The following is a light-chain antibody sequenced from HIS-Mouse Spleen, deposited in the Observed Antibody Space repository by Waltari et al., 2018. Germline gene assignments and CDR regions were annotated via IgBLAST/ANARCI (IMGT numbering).Light chain of an antibody. J-gene: IGLJ2*01. CDR3: YSTDSSGNHRV. V-gene: IGLV3-10*01. Sequence: SYELTQPPSVSVSPGQTARITCSGDALPKKYAYWYQQKSVQATVLVIYEDSKRPSGIPERFSGSSSGTMATWTISGAQVEDEADYYCYSTDSSGNHRVFGGGTKLTVL. CDR1: ALPKKY. CDR2: EDS.